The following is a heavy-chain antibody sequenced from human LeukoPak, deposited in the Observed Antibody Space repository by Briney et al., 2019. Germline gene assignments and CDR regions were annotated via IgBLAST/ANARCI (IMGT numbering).Heavy chain of an antibody. CDR1: GFTFSTYS. V-gene: IGHV3-21*01. CDR2: ISSSSKYI. CDR3: ARDLDIVVVPASWFYP. Sequence: GGSLRLSCAASGFTFSTYSMNWVRQAPGRGLEWVSSISSSSKYIYYADSVKGRFTISRGDAKNSLSLQMNSLRAEDTAVYYCARDLDIVVVPASWFYPWGQGTLVTVSS. J-gene: IGHJ5*02. D-gene: IGHD2-2*03.